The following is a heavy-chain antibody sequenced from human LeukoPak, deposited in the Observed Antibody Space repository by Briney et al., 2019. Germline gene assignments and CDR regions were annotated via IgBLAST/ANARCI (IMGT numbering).Heavy chain of an antibody. D-gene: IGHD3-9*01. J-gene: IGHJ4*02. Sequence: GGSLRLSCAASGFTFSNAWMSWVRQAPGKGLEWVGRIKSETDGGTTDYAAPVKGRFTISRDDSKNTLYLQMNSLKTEDTAVYYCTTDYDILTGSKKPQSIDYWGQGTLVTVSS. V-gene: IGHV3-15*01. CDR2: IKSETDGGTT. CDR1: GFTFSNAW. CDR3: TTDYDILTGSKKPQSIDY.